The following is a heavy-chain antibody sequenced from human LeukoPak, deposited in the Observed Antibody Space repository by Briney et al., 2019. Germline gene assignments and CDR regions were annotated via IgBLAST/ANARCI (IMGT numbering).Heavy chain of an antibody. CDR1: GFTFSSYS. D-gene: IGHD6-19*01. Sequence: GGSLRLSCAASGFTFSSYSMSWVRQAPGKGLEWVAYLKQDGSEKYYVDSVKGRFTISRDNAKNSLYLQMNSLRAEDTAVYYCSRVAGTHYYYYYGMDVWGQGTTVTVSS. V-gene: IGHV3-7*04. CDR3: SRVAGTHYYYYYGMDV. J-gene: IGHJ6*02. CDR2: LKQDGSEK.